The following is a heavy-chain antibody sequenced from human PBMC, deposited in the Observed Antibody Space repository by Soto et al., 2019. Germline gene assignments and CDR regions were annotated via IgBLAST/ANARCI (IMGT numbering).Heavy chain of an antibody. CDR1: DRSNPCCGNW. D-gene: IGHD2-8*01. V-gene: IGHV4-31*11. Sequence: LSCTAAVHDRSNPCCGNWRSGIRNHRGKRKERNGYTYYSRSTYYNPSLKRRVTITVDTSKNQFSLKLSSVTAADTAVYSIARLMVTNSATPSWLVPWGQVSL. CDR3: ARLMVTNSATPSWLVP. CDR2: TYYSRST. J-gene: IGHJ5*02.